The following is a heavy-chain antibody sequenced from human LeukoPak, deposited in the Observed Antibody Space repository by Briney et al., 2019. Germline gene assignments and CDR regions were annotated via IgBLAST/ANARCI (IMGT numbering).Heavy chain of an antibody. D-gene: IGHD6-19*01. J-gene: IGHJ4*02. CDR3: ARESIAVAGAPFDY. Sequence: GGSLRHSCAASGFTFSSYEMNWVRQAPAKGLEWVSYISSGSTIYDADSVKGRFTISRDNAKNSLYLQMNSLRAEDTAVYYCARESIAVAGAPFDYWGQGTLVTVSS. CDR1: GFTFSSYE. CDR2: ISSGSTI. V-gene: IGHV3-48*03.